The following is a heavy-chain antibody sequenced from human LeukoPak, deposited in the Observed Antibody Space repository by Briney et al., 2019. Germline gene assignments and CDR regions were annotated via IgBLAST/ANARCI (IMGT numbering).Heavy chain of an antibody. V-gene: IGHV3-23*01. CDR3: AKDLDSSGWYEFPPVGY. J-gene: IGHJ4*02. CDR1: GFTFSSYA. D-gene: IGHD6-19*01. CDR2: ISGSGGST. Sequence: GGSLRLSRAASGFTFSSYATSWVRQAPGKGLEWVSAISGSGGSTYYADSVKGRFTISRDNSKNTLYLQMNSLRAEDTAVYYCAKDLDSSGWYEFPPVGYWGQGTLVTVSS.